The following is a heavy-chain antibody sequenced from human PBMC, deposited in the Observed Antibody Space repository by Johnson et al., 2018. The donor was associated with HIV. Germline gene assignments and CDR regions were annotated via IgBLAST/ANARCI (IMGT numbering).Heavy chain of an antibody. CDR1: GFTFSSYA. V-gene: IGHV3-33*08. CDR2: IRYDGSKK. J-gene: IGHJ3*02. D-gene: IGHD6-13*01. Sequence: QMLLVESGGGLVQPGGSLRLSCAASGFTFSSYAMHWVRQAPGKGLEWVAVIRYDGSKKYYEDSVKGRFTISRDNAKNSLYLQMNSLRAEDTAVYYCARDKGSWFDDAFDIWGQGTMVTVSS. CDR3: ARDKGSWFDDAFDI.